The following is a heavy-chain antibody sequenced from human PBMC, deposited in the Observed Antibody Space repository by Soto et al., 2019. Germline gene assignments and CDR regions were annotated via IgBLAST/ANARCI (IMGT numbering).Heavy chain of an antibody. J-gene: IGHJ5*02. CDR3: ARVQLSNPLRIWSGPTCGFDP. D-gene: IGHD3-3*01. Sequence: SEALSLTCTASGGSISSYYWSWIRQPPGKGLEWIGYIYYSGSTNYNPSLKSRVTISVDTSKNQFSLKLSSVTAADTAVYYCARVQLSNPLRIWSGPTCGFDPWGQGTLVTVS. CDR1: GGSISSYY. V-gene: IGHV4-59*01. CDR2: IYYSGST.